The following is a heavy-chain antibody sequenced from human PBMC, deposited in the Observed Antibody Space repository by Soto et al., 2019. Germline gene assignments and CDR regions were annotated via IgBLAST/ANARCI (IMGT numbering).Heavy chain of an antibody. Sequence: PGGSLRLSCAASGFTFSDYYMSWIRQAPGKGLEWVSYISSSSSYTNYADSVKGRFTISRDNAKNSLYLQMNSLRAEDTAVYYCARVSDYYDSSGYYDYWGQGTLVTVSS. J-gene: IGHJ4*02. CDR2: ISSSSSYT. V-gene: IGHV3-11*05. CDR1: GFTFSDYY. CDR3: ARVSDYYDSSGYYDY. D-gene: IGHD3-22*01.